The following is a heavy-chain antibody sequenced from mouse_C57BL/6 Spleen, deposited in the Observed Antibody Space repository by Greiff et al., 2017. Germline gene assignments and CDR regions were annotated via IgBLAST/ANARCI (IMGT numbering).Heavy chain of an antibody. J-gene: IGHJ2*01. CDR2: IDPENGDT. CDR1: GFNIKDAY. V-gene: IGHV14-4*01. CDR3: TTNYYGTLYYFDY. D-gene: IGHD1-1*01. Sequence: VQLQQSGAELVRPGASVKLSCTASGFNIKDAYMHWVKQRPEQGLEWIGWIDPENGDTEYASKFQGKATITADTSSNTAYLQLSSLTSEDTAVYYGTTNYYGTLYYFDYWGQGTTLTVSS.